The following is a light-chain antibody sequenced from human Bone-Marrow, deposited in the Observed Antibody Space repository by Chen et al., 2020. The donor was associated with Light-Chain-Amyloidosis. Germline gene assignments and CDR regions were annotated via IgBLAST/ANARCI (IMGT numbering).Light chain of an antibody. V-gene: IGKV3D-15*01. CDR1: QSVNNH. Sequence: EIVMTQSPVTLSVSPGESPTLSCRASQSVNNHLAWYQQNPGQTPRLLIYGASTRAPATPTSISGSGSGTEFTLTISSLKSEDVAVYYCQQYYDWPTFGPGTKVHI. J-gene: IGKJ3*01. CDR2: GAS. CDR3: QQYYDWPT.